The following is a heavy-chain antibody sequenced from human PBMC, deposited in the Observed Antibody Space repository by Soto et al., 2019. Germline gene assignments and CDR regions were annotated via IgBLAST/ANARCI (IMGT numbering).Heavy chain of an antibody. CDR2: IYYSGST. J-gene: IGHJ6*02. CDR3: ARDRYYGSGTYYNFYYGMDV. V-gene: IGHV4-30-4*01. D-gene: IGHD3-10*01. CDR1: GGSISSGDYY. Sequence: SETLSLTCTVSGGSISSGDYYWSWIRQPPGKGLEWIGNIYYSGSTYYNPSLRSRVTISLDTSKSQFSLRLSYVTAADTAVYYCARDRYYGSGTYYNFYYGMDVWGQGTTVTV.